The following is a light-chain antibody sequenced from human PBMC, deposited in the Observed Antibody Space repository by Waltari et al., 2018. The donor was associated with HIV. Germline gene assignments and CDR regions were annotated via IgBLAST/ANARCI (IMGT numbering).Light chain of an antibody. CDR2: GNN. J-gene: IGLJ3*02. Sequence: QSVLTQPPSVSGAPGQRVTISCTGSSSHIGAGYDVPWYQQLPGTAPKLLIYGNNNRPSGVPDRFSGSKSATSASLAITGLQAEDEADYYCQSYDSSLSGWVFGGGTKLTVL. V-gene: IGLV1-40*01. CDR1: SSHIGAGYD. CDR3: QSYDSSLSGWV.